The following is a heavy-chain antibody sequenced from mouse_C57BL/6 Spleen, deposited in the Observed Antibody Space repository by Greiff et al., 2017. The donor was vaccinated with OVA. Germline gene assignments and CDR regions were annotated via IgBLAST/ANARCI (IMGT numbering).Heavy chain of an antibody. J-gene: IGHJ1*03. Sequence: DVKLQESGPGMVKPSQSLSLTCTVTGYSITSGYDWHWIRHFPGNKLEWMGYISYSGSTNYNPSLKSRISITHDTSKNHFFLKLNSVTTEDTATYYCAREGYDPLALDVWGTGTTVTVSS. CDR2: ISYSGST. CDR1: GYSITSGYD. D-gene: IGHD2-3*01. V-gene: IGHV3-1*01. CDR3: AREGYDPLALDV.